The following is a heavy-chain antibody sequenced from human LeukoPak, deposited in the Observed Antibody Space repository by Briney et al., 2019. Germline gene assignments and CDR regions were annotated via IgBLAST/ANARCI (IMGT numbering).Heavy chain of an antibody. Sequence: KSSETLSLTCAVYGGSFSGYYWSWIRQPPGKGLEWIGEINHSGSTNYNPSLESRVTISVDTSKNQFSLKLSSVTAADTAVYYCARPGLGYCTNGVCTTGYGMDVWGQGTTVTVSS. J-gene: IGHJ6*02. CDR1: GGSFSGYY. V-gene: IGHV4-34*01. D-gene: IGHD2-8*01. CDR3: ARPGLGYCTNGVCTTGYGMDV. CDR2: INHSGST.